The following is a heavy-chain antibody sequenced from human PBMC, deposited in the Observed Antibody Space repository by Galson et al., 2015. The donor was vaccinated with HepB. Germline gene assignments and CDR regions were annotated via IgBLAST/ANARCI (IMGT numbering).Heavy chain of an antibody. CDR2: ISIAGDTS. V-gene: IGHV3-23*01. CDR1: GFTFSNYG. Sequence: SLRLSCAASGFTFSNYGMSWVRQAPGKGLECFAAISIAGDTSDYAESAKGRFTFSRDSSKSTLYLQMNGLRAEDTARYSCVRGTTAPDYWAQGTLVTVSS. D-gene: IGHD2/OR15-2a*01. CDR3: VRGTTAPDY. J-gene: IGHJ4*02.